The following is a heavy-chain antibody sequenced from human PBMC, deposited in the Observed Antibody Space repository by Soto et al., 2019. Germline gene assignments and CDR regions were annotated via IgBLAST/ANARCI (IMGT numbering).Heavy chain of an antibody. V-gene: IGHV3-7*01. CDR1: GGTCIAYD. J-gene: IGHJ4*02. CDR2: LSQGGGEK. CDR3: AKGSGPYYYDSSGFYN. Sequence: VGSLRHSCAASGGTCIAYDMSWVRQATGQGLEWVANLSQGGGEKHYGDSVKGRFTISRDNAKNSLYLQMNSLRAEDTAVYYCAKGSGPYYYDSSGFYNWGQGTLLTVSS. D-gene: IGHD3-22*01.